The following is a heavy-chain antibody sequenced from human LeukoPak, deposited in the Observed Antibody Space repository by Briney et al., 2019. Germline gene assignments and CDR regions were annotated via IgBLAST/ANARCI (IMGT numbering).Heavy chain of an antibody. CDR2: INNDESNK. Sequence: PGGSLRLSCAASGFTFSSYWMHWVRQAPGKGLVWVSRINNDESNKTYADSVKGRFTISRDNAKNTLDLQMNSLRVEDTAVYYCARDQSSSWYVAWFDPWGQGTLVTVSS. CDR3: ARDQSSSWYVAWFDP. D-gene: IGHD6-13*01. V-gene: IGHV3-74*01. CDR1: GFTFSSYW. J-gene: IGHJ5*02.